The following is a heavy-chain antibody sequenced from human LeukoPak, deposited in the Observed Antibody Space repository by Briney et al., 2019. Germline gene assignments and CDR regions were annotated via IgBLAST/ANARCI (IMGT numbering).Heavy chain of an antibody. CDR2: ISAYNGNT. CDR1: GYTFTSYG. J-gene: IGHJ4*02. CDR3: ARDRYYDSSGYVPLGY. V-gene: IGHV1-18*01. D-gene: IGHD3-22*01. Sequence: SVKVSCKASGYTFTSYGISWVRQAPGQGLEWMGWISAYNGNTNYAQKLQGRVTMTTDTSTSTAYMELRSLRSDDTAVYYCARDRYYDSSGYVPLGYWGQGTLVTVSS.